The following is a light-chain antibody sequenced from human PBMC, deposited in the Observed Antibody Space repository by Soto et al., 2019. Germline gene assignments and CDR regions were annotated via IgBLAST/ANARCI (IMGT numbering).Light chain of an antibody. V-gene: IGLV1-47*01. CDR1: SSNIGSNY. Sequence: QSVLTQPPSGSGTPGQRVTISCSGSSSNIGSNYVYWYQQLPGTAPKLLIYRNTQRPSGGPDRFSGSKSGSSASLAISGPPSEDEADYYCPAWDDSLSGYVFGTGTKGPVL. CDR3: PAWDDSLSGYV. CDR2: RNT. J-gene: IGLJ1*01.